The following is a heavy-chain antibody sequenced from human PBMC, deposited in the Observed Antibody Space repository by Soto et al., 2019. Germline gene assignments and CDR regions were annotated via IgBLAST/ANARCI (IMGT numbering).Heavy chain of an antibody. J-gene: IGHJ6*02. D-gene: IGHD3-22*01. V-gene: IGHV1-69*01. CDR2: IIPIFGTA. CDR3: ARKGDYYDSSGSQINYYYYGMDV. Sequence: QVQLVQSGAEVKKPGSSVKVSCKASGGTFSSYAISWVRQAPGQGLEWMGGIIPIFGTANYAQKFQGRVTITADESTSTGYMELSSLRSEDTAVYYCARKGDYYDSSGSQINYYYYGMDVWGQGTTVTVSS. CDR1: GGTFSSYA.